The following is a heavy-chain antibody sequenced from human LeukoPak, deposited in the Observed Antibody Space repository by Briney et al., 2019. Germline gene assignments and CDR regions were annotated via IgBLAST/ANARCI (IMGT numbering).Heavy chain of an antibody. CDR3: ARDSAMIVVEESDKFDY. CDR2: IRYDGRNK. J-gene: IGHJ4*02. CDR1: GFTFSSYG. V-gene: IGHV3-30*02. Sequence: GGSLRLSCAASGFTFSSYGMHWVRQAPGKGLDWVAFIRYDGRNKYYADSVKGRFTISRDNSKNTLYLQMNSLRAEDTAVYYCARDSAMIVVEESDKFDYWGQGTLVTVSS. D-gene: IGHD3-22*01.